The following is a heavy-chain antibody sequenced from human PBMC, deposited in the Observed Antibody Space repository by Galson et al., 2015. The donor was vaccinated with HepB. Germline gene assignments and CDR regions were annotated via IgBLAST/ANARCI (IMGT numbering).Heavy chain of an antibody. CDR3: AAMVRGVHYYYGMDV. V-gene: IGHV3-9*01. J-gene: IGHJ6*02. Sequence: SLRLSCAASGFTFDDYAMHWVRQAPGKGLEWVSGISWNSGSIGYADSVKGRFTISRDNAKNSLYLQMNSLRAEDTALYYCAAMVRGVHYYYGMDVWGQGTTVTVSS. CDR1: GFTFDDYA. CDR2: ISWNSGSI. D-gene: IGHD3-10*01.